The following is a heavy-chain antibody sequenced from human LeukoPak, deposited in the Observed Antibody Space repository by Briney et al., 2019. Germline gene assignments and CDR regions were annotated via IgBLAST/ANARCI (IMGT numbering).Heavy chain of an antibody. V-gene: IGHV3-23*01. Sequence: PGGSLRLSCAASGFTFSSYAMSWVRQAPGKGLEWVSAISGSGGSTYYADSVKGRFTISRDNSKNTLFLQMNSLRAEDTAIYYCAKDRGALAAAEIDYWGQGTLVTVSS. D-gene: IGHD6-13*01. J-gene: IGHJ4*02. CDR3: AKDRGALAAAEIDY. CDR2: ISGSGGST. CDR1: GFTFSSYA.